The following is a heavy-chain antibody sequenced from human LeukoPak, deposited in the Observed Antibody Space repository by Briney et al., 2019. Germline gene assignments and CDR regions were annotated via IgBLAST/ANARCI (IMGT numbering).Heavy chain of an antibody. D-gene: IGHD2/OR15-2a*01. Sequence: PGGSLRLSCAASGFTFSSYWMSRVRLAPGEGLEWVANINQDGSEKYYVDSVKGRFTISRDNAKNSPYLQMNSLRAEDTAVYYCSRFVTVPGNPQDYWGQGTLVTVSS. J-gene: IGHJ4*02. CDR3: SRFVTVPGNPQDY. CDR1: GFTFSSYW. V-gene: IGHV3-7*01. CDR2: INQDGSEK.